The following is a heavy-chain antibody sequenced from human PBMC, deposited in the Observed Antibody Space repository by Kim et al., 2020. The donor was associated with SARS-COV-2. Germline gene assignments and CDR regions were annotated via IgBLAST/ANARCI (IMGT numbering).Heavy chain of an antibody. CDR3: ARHYWGGYSSGWSQNYFDY. CDR2: IYPGDSDT. D-gene: IGHD6-19*01. CDR1: GYSFTSYW. Sequence: GESLKISCQGSGYSFTSYWIGWVRQMPGKGLEWMGIIYPGDSDTRYSPSFQGQVTISADKSISTAYLQWSSLKASDTAMYYCARHYWGGYSSGWSQNYFDYWGQGTLVTVSS. V-gene: IGHV5-51*01. J-gene: IGHJ4*02.